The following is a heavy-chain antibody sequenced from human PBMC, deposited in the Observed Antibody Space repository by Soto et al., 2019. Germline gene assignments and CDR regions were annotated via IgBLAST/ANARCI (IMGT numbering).Heavy chain of an antibody. V-gene: IGHV3-11*01. D-gene: IGHD6-13*01. J-gene: IGHJ4*02. Sequence: QVQLVESGGGLVKPGGSLRLSCAASGFTFSDYYMSWVRQAPGKGLEWVSYISSSAITKYHAASVKGRFTISRDNAKKSLYLQMNSLRVEDTAVYYCARAHPGDSSNWYYFDYWGQGIPVTVSS. CDR3: ARAHPGDSSNWYYFDY. CDR2: ISSSAITK. CDR1: GFTFSDYY.